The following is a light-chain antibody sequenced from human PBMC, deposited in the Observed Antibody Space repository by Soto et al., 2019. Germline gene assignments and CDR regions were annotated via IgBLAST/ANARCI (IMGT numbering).Light chain of an antibody. J-gene: IGKJ4*01. CDR2: GAS. Sequence: EIVMTQSPATLSVSPGDTATLSCRASQSVSSNLAWYQQKPGQAPRLVIYGASTRATAIPARFSGSGSGTEFTLTISSLQSEDFAVYYCQQYADWPPLTFGGGTKVEIK. CDR1: QSVSSN. CDR3: QQYADWPPLT. V-gene: IGKV3-15*01.